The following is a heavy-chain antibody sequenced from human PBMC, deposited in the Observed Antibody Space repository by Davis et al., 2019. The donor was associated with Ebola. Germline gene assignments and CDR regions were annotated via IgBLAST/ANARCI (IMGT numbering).Heavy chain of an antibody. Sequence: GGSLRLSCAASGFTFGSYAMTWARQVPGKGLEWVSAVTSSGGSTYYANSVKGRFTISRDNSKNTLFLQLNSLGVEDTAVYYCAKGGSGWPSDYSYGLGVWGKGTTVTVYS. V-gene: IGHV3-23*01. CDR1: GFTFGSYA. CDR3: AKGGSGWPSDYSYGLGV. CDR2: VTSSGGST. J-gene: IGHJ6*04. D-gene: IGHD6-19*01.